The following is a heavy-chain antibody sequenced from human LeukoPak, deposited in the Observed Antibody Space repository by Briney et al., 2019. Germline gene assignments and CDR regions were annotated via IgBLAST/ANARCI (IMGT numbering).Heavy chain of an antibody. Sequence: SLRLSCAASGLTFDDYAMHWVRQAPGKGLEWVSGISWNSGSIGYADSVKGRFTISRDNAKNSLYLQMNSLRAEDTALYYCAKAGYSSSWYFPFDPWGQGTLVTVSS. CDR1: GLTFDDYA. CDR3: AKAGYSSSWYFPFDP. CDR2: ISWNSGSI. D-gene: IGHD6-13*01. J-gene: IGHJ5*02. V-gene: IGHV3-9*01.